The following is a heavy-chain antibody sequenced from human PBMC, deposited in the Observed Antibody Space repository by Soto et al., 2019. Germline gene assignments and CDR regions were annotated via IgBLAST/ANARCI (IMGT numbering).Heavy chain of an antibody. J-gene: IGHJ5*02. CDR3: AREGDGDRGGNHWRDP. CDR1: GVFISGSVYY. CDR2: IHYSGTT. Sequence: QVQLQESGPRLVKPSQTLSLTCIVSGVFISGSVYYWSWIRKHPGKGPVWIGYIHYSGTTDSNPSLTSQVTRAVDPSKNQCARKLSSVTAADTAVHYCAREGDGDRGGNHWRDPWGQGTPDTGS. D-gene: IGHD4-17*01. V-gene: IGHV4-31*01.